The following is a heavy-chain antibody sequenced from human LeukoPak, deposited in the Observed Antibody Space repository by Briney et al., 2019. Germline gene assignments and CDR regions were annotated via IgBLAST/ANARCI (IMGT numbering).Heavy chain of an antibody. CDR2: INTDGSST. D-gene: IGHD3-3*01. V-gene: IGHV3-74*01. CDR1: GFTFSSYW. Sequence: GGSLRLSCAASGFTFSSYWMHWVRQAPGKGLVWVSRINTDGSSTNYADSVKGRFTISRDNAKNTLYLQMNSLRAEDTAVYYCARDPRITIFGVVLPDAFDIWGQGTMVTVSS. J-gene: IGHJ3*02. CDR3: ARDPRITIFGVVLPDAFDI.